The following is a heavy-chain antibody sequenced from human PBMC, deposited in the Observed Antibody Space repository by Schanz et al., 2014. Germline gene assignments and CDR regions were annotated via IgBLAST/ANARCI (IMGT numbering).Heavy chain of an antibody. Sequence: EVQLVESGGGLVQPGGSLRLSCAASEFTFSTDAMSWVRQAPGKGLEWLSVISASGGDTYYADSVKGRFTISRDNSKNTLYLQMNSLRAEDTAVYYCAKVRYSSGWRGDYFDEWGQGTRVTVSS. CDR1: EFTFSTDA. CDR2: ISASGGDT. CDR3: AKVRYSSGWRGDYFDE. V-gene: IGHV3-23*04. J-gene: IGHJ3*01. D-gene: IGHD6-25*01.